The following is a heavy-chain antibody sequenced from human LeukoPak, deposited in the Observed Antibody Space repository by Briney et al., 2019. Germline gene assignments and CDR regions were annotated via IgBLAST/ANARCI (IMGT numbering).Heavy chain of an antibody. V-gene: IGHV1-69*13. CDR1: GGTFSNYA. D-gene: IGHD1-26*01. Sequence: ASVKVSCKASGGTFSNYAFSWVRQAPGQGLEWMGGIIPIFGTTNYAQKFQGRVTITADESTSTAYMELSSLRSDDTALYYCARDRYGVRSGSCDYWGQGTLVTVSS. CDR2: IIPIFGTT. J-gene: IGHJ4*02. CDR3: ARDRYGVRSGSCDY.